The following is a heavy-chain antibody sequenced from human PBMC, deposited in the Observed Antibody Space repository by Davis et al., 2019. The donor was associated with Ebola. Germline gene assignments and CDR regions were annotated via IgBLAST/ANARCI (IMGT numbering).Heavy chain of an antibody. D-gene: IGHD2-15*01. Sequence: ASVKVSCKASGYTFTSYGISWVRQAPRQGLEWMGWISAYNGNTKYAQKLQGRVTMTADTSTSTAYMELRSLRSDDTAVYYCATAPKVNCSGGSCYSGSFDPWGQGTLVTVSS. V-gene: IGHV1-18*01. J-gene: IGHJ5*02. CDR3: ATAPKVNCSGGSCYSGSFDP. CDR1: GYTFTSYG. CDR2: ISAYNGNT.